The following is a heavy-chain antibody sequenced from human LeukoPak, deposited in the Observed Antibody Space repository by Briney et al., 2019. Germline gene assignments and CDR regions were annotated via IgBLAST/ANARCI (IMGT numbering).Heavy chain of an antibody. J-gene: IGHJ6*03. Sequence: AGGPLRLSCAASGFTFSSYGMSWVRQAPGKGLEWVSAISGSGGSTYYADSVKGRFTISRDNSKNTLYLQMNSLRAEDTAVYYCAKIPALVYYYMDVWGKGTTVTVSS. V-gene: IGHV3-23*01. CDR2: ISGSGGST. CDR1: GFTFSSYG. D-gene: IGHD6-6*01. CDR3: AKIPALVYYYMDV.